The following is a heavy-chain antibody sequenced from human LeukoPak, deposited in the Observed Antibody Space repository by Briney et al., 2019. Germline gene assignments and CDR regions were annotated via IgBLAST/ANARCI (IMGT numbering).Heavy chain of an antibody. Sequence: GGSLRLSCAASGFTFSSYAMSWVRQAPGKGLEWVSAISGSGGSTYYADSVKGRFTISRDNSKNTLYLQMNSLRDEDTAVYYCAKDSRGYSGYNFDYWGQGTLVTVSS. CDR3: AKDSRGYSGYNFDY. CDR1: GFTFSSYA. D-gene: IGHD5-12*01. J-gene: IGHJ4*02. V-gene: IGHV3-23*01. CDR2: ISGSGGST.